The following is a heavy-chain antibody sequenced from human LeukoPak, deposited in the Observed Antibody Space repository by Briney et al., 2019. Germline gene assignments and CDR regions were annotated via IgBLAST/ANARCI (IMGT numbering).Heavy chain of an antibody. CDR1: GYTFIGYY. V-gene: IGHV1-2*02. J-gene: IGHJ3*01. CDR3: ARDLTSDAFDV. CDR2: INPNSGAT. Sequence: ASVKVSCKASGYTFIGYYMHWMRQAPGQGLEWLGWINPNSGATNYPQTSQGRVTITRDTSISTAYMELSSLTSDDTAMYYCARDLTSDAFDVWGQGTMITVSS.